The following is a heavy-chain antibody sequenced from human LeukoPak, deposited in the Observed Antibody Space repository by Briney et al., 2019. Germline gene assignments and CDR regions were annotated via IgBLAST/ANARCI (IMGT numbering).Heavy chain of an antibody. CDR3: ARVIYDGSGSYYGDY. CDR2: IYHSGST. CDR1: GGSISSSNW. Sequence: SETLSLTCAVSGGSISSSNWWSWVRQPPGKGLEWIGEIYHSGSTNYNPSLKSRVTISVDTSKSQFSLKLSSVTAADTAVYYCARVIYDGSGSYYGDYWGQGTLVTVSS. V-gene: IGHV4-4*02. D-gene: IGHD3-10*01. J-gene: IGHJ4*02.